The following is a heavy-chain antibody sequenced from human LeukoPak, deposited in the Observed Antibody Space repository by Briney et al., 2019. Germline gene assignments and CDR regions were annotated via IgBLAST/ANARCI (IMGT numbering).Heavy chain of an antibody. V-gene: IGHV1-8*03. CDR1: GYTFTSYG. CDR2: MNPNSGNT. D-gene: IGHD3-16*01. Sequence: GASVKVSCKASGYTFTSYGISWVRQAPGQGLEWMGWMNPNSGNTGYAQKFQGRVTITRNTSISTAYMELSSLRSEDTAVYYCAREKEGGLDYWGQGTLVTVSS. CDR3: AREKEGGLDY. J-gene: IGHJ4*02.